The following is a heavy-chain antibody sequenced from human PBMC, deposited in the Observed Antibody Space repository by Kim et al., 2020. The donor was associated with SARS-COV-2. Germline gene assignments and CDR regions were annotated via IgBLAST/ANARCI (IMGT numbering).Heavy chain of an antibody. J-gene: IGHJ6*02. V-gene: IGHV3-21*03. CDR3: AREGGLYCSGGRCYVDYYEWAV. CDR2: ISSSTSYS. Sequence: GGSLRLSCAASGFTFSSYSMNWVRQAPGKGLEWVSSISSSTSYSYYADSLKGRFTISRDNAKNSLYLQMNSLRAEDTAVYYCAREGGLYCSGGRCYVDYYEWAVGGQGPTATVSS. D-gene: IGHD2-15*01. CDR1: GFTFSSYS.